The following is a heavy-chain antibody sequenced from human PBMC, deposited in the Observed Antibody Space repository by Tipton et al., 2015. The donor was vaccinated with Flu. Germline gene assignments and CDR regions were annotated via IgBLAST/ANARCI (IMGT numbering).Heavy chain of an antibody. CDR1: GFTFGDNP. CDR2: ISEHAERT. V-gene: IGHV3-23*01. D-gene: IGHD1-14*01. CDR3: AKVFGTYYIDY. Sequence: SLRLSCVASGFTFGDNPMRWVRQAPGKGLEWASAISEHAERTHYADSVKGRFTISRDNSKNTLYLQMDTLRAEDTAVYYCAKVFGTYYIDYWGQGTLVTVSS. J-gene: IGHJ4*02.